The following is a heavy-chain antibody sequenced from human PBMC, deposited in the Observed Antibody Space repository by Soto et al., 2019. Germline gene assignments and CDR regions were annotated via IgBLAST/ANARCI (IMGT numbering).Heavy chain of an antibody. J-gene: IGHJ5*02. Sequence: PSETLSLTCTVSGGSISSYYWSWIRQAPGKGLEWIGYIYYSGTTNYNPSLKSRVTMSVDTSKNQFSLKLTSVTAADTAVYYCARLGGFYQALDTWGQGTLVTVSS. D-gene: IGHD3-22*01. CDR2: IYYSGTT. V-gene: IGHV4-59*08. CDR1: GGSISSYY. CDR3: ARLGGFYQALDT.